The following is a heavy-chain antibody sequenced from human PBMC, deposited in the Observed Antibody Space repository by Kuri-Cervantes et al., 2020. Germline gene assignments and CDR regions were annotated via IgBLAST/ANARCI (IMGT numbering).Heavy chain of an antibody. V-gene: IGHV1-46*01. D-gene: IGHD3-10*01. J-gene: IGHJ4*02. CDR3: ARARSGAIPGRGIMYFDY. Sequence: ASVKVSCKASGYTFTSYGISWVRQAPGQGLEWMGIINPSGGSTSYAQKFQGRVTMTRDTSTSTVYMELSSLRSEDTAVYYCARARSGAIPGRGIMYFDYWGQGTLVTVSS. CDR1: GYTFTSYG. CDR2: INPSGGST.